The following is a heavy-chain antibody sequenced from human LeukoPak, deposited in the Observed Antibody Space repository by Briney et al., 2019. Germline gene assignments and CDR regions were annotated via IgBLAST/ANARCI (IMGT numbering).Heavy chain of an antibody. V-gene: IGHV4-4*07. J-gene: IGHJ3*02. CDR1: GGSISSYY. CDR2: IYTSGST. CDR3: AREKGLSTVTYDKAFDI. Sequence: SETLSLTCTVSGGSISSYYWSWIRQPAGKGLEWIGRIYTSGSTNYNPSLKSRVTMSVDTSKNQFSLKLSSVTAADPAVYYCAREKGLSTVTYDKAFDIWGQGTMVTVSS. D-gene: IGHD4-17*01.